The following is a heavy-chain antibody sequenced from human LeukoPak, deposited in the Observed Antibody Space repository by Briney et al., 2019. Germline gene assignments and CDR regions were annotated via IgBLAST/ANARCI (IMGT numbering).Heavy chain of an antibody. J-gene: IGHJ3*02. CDR2: INPNTGGT. V-gene: IGHV1-2*02. Sequence: ASVKVSCKASEYTFTRYYMHWVRQAPEQGLEWMGWINPNTGGTNYAQKFQGRVTMTRDTSITTAYMELRSLEYDDTAVYYCAKDFRDQWLVNAFHIWGQGTMVTVSS. CDR1: EYTFTRYY. D-gene: IGHD6-19*01. CDR3: AKDFRDQWLVNAFHI.